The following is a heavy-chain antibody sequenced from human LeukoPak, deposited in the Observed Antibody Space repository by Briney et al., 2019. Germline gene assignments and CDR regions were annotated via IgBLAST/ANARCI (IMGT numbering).Heavy chain of an antibody. Sequence: GGSLRLSCAASGFTFSDYAMSWVRQAPGKGLEWVSAITNSGDTTYYADSVKGRFTISRDNSKNTLYLQMNSLRAEDTAVYYCAKLNGGDWFDPWGQGTLVTVSS. CDR2: ITNSGDTT. CDR1: GFTFSDYA. V-gene: IGHV3-23*01. CDR3: AKLNGGDWFDP. J-gene: IGHJ5*02. D-gene: IGHD3-16*01.